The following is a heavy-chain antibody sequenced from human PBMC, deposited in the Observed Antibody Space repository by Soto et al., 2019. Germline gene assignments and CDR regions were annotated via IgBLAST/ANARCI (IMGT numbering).Heavy chain of an antibody. J-gene: IGHJ3*02. CDR2: IIPILGIA. CDR1: GGTFSSYT. CDR3: ATPHGHYDNDAFDI. Sequence: QVQLVQSGAEVKKPGSSVKVSCKASGGTFSSYTISWVRQAPGQGLEWMGRIIPILGIANYAQKFQGRVTITADKSTSTAYMELSSLRSEDTAVYYCATPHGHYDNDAFDIWGQGTMVTVSS. V-gene: IGHV1-69*02. D-gene: IGHD3-22*01.